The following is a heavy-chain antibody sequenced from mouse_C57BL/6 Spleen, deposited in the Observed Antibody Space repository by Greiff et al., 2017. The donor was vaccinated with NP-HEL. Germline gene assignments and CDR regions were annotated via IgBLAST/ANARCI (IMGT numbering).Heavy chain of an antibody. D-gene: IGHD2-2*01. CDR1: GYSITSGYY. CDR2: ISYDGSN. J-gene: IGHJ3*01. CDR3: ARDLYGYDGAY. Sequence: VQLQQSGPGLVKPSQSLSLTCSVTGYSITSGYYWNWIRQFPGNKLEWMGYISYDGSNNYNPSLKNRISITRDTSKNQFFLKLNSVTTEDTATYYCARDLYGYDGAYWGQGTLVTVSA. V-gene: IGHV3-6*01.